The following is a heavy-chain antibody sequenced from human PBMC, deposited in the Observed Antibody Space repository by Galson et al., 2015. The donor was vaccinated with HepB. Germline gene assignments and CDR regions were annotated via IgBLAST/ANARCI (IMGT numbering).Heavy chain of an antibody. V-gene: IGHV4-59*01. CDR2: IYYSGST. CDR1: GDSISTYH. J-gene: IGHJ4*02. CDR3: ARGEVGSWYGRTSPLDY. Sequence: SETLSLTCSVSGDSISTYHWSWIRQPPGKRLEWIGDIYYSGSTRYNPSFKSRVTISVDTCRNQLFLKLTSVTAADTAVYYCARGEVGSWYGRTSPLDYWGQGTQATVSS. D-gene: IGHD6-13*01.